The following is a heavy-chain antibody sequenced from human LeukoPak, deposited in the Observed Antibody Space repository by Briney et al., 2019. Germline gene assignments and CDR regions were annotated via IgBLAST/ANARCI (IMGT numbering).Heavy chain of an antibody. V-gene: IGHV4-59*01. D-gene: IGHD3-10*01. Sequence: SETLSLTCTVSGSSISSYYWSWIRQPPGKGLEWIGYMYYNGSMNYNPSLKSRVTISADTSKNQFSLKLSSVTAADTAVYYCASRYGSGSYGFDYWGQGTLVTVSS. CDR1: GSSISSYY. CDR2: MYYNGSM. CDR3: ASRYGSGSYGFDY. J-gene: IGHJ4*02.